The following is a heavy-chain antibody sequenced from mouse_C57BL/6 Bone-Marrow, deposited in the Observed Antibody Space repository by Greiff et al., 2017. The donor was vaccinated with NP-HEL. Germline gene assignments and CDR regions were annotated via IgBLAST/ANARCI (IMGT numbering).Heavy chain of an antibody. Sequence: QVQLQQPGAELVKPAASVTLSCTASGYTFTSYWMHWVKQRPGRGLEWIGRFVHNSGGTKYNEKFKSKATLTVDKPSSTAYIQLSSLTTEDSAVYYGASYDGYPYDFDDWGKGTTLTVSS. D-gene: IGHD2-3*01. CDR1: GYTFTSYW. J-gene: IGHJ2*01. CDR3: ASYDGYPYDFDD. CDR2: FVHNSGGT. V-gene: IGHV1-72*01.